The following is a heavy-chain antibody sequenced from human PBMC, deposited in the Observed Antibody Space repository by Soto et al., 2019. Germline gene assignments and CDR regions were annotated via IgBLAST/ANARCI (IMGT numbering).Heavy chain of an antibody. Sequence: GGSLRLSCGASGFTLSRYALSWVCQAPWKGPEWLSAISVSGGSTYYEDTVKGRSTIFRDNSKNTLYLKMNSLRAEDTAVYYCAKSIIPQYSSLRDYYYYGMDVWGQGTTVTVSS. J-gene: IGHJ6*02. V-gene: IGHV3-23*01. CDR1: GFTLSRYA. CDR2: ISVSGGST. CDR3: AKSIIPQYSSLRDYYYYGMDV. D-gene: IGHD6-13*01.